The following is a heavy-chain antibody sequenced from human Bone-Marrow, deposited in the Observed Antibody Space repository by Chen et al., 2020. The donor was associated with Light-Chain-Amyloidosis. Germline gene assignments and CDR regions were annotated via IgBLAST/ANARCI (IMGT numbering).Heavy chain of an antibody. V-gene: IGHV5-51*01. CDR2: IYPDDSDA. J-gene: IGHJ4*02. CDR3: ARRRDGYNFDY. D-gene: IGHD5-12*01. Sequence: EVQLEPSGPEVTKPGESLKISCKGSGYTFPNYWIGWVRQMPGKGLEWMGVIYPDDSDARYSPSFEGQVTISADKSITTAYLQWRSLKASDTAMYYCARRRDGYNFDYWGQGTLVTVSS. CDR1: GYTFPNYW.